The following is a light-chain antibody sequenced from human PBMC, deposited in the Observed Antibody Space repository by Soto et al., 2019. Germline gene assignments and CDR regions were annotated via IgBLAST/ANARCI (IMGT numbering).Light chain of an antibody. CDR1: QDISNY. CDR2: DAS. V-gene: IGKV1-33*01. Sequence: DIQMTQSPSSLSASVGDRVTITCQASQDISNYLNWYQQKPGKAPKLLIYDASNLETGVQSRFSGSGSGTDFTFTISSLQPEDIETYYCQQYDNLPPYTFGQWTKLEIK. CDR3: QQYDNLPPYT. J-gene: IGKJ2*01.